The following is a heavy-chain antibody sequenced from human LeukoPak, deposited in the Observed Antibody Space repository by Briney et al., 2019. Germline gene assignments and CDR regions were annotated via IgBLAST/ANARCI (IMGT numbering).Heavy chain of an antibody. CDR3: ATIKRGSIFGYFDF. V-gene: IGHV4-59*01. Sequence: SETLSLTCTVFGGSINSYYWSWIRQPPGKGLEWIGYVLDSERTKDNPSLKSRATLSADTSKNQFSLRLTSVTAADSAVYYCATIKRGSIFGYFDFWGQGARVIVSS. J-gene: IGHJ4*02. CDR1: GGSINSYY. D-gene: IGHD5-18*01. CDR2: VLDSERT.